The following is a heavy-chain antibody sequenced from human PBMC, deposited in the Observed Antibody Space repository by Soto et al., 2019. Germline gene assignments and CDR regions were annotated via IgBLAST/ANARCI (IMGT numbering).Heavy chain of an antibody. Sequence: ASVKVSCKASGYTFTSYYMHWVRQAPGQGLEWMGIINPSGGSTSYAQKFQGRVTMTRDTSTSTVYMELSSLRSEDTAAYYCARALRFLEWSPGYYYGMDVWGQGTTVTVSS. J-gene: IGHJ6*02. D-gene: IGHD3-3*01. CDR3: ARALRFLEWSPGYYYGMDV. V-gene: IGHV1-46*01. CDR1: GYTFTSYY. CDR2: INPSGGST.